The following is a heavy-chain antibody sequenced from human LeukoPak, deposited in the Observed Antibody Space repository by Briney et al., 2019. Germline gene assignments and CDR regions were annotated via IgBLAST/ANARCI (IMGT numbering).Heavy chain of an antibody. CDR3: AKGDCASGSCYFDD. V-gene: IGHV3-74*03. J-gene: IGHJ4*02. D-gene: IGHD2-8*01. CDR1: GFTFSSHW. CDR2: INGDGSNT. Sequence: GGALRLSCAASGFTFSSHWMPWVRQAPGKGLGWVSRINGDGSNTTYADSVKRRFTISRDSARSALYLQMNSLRAEDTAVYYCAKGDCASGSCYFDDWGQGSQVTVSS.